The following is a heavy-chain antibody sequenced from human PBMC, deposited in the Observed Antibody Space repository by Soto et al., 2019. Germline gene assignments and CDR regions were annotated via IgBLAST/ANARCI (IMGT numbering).Heavy chain of an antibody. CDR2: IYYSGST. CDR3: ARGDSSGLGY. V-gene: IGHV4-59*01. CDR1: VGSISIYY. D-gene: IGHD6-19*01. Sequence: SETLCLTCTFSVGSISIYYWNWIRQPPGKGLEWIGYIYYSGSTNYNPSLKSRVTISVDTSKNQFSLKLSSVTAADTAVYYCARGDSSGLGYWGQGTLVTVSS. J-gene: IGHJ4*02.